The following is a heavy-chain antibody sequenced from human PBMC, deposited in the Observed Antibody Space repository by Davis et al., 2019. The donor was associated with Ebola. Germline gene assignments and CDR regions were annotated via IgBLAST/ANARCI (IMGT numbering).Heavy chain of an antibody. CDR3: AGEVWSSIDY. D-gene: IGHD3-10*01. CDR1: GFSFSGYW. V-gene: IGHV3-74*01. CDR2: INSDGSST. J-gene: IGHJ4*02. Sequence: GESLKISCAASGFSFSGYWMHWVRQAPGKGLLWVSRINSDGSSTSYADSVKGRFTISRDNAKNTLYLQMNSLRAEDTAVYYCAGEVWSSIDYWGQGTLVTVSS.